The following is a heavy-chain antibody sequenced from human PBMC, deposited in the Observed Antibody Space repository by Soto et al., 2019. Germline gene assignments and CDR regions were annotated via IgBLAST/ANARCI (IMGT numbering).Heavy chain of an antibody. D-gene: IGHD3-9*01. V-gene: IGHV4-31*03. CDR3: ARDPSRYDILTGRSNYYLYGLDV. CDR2: IYYSGNT. CDR1: GGSIRSGGYY. J-gene: IGHJ6*02. Sequence: SETLSLTCTVSGGSIRSGGYYWSWVRQNPRKGLEWIGNIYYSGNTYYNPSLKSRLTISVDTSKNQFSLNLSSVTAADTAVYYCARDPSRYDILTGRSNYYLYGLDVWGQGTTVTVSS.